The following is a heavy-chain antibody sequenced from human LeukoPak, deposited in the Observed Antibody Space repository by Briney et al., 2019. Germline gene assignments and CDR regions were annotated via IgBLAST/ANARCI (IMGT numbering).Heavy chain of an antibody. V-gene: IGHV3-11*04. Sequence: LSLTCTVSGGSISSSSYYWGWIRQPPGKGLEWVSYISSSGSTIYYADSVKGRFPISRDNAKNSLYLQMNSLRAEDTAVYYCAREKYYYDSSGYTSFDYWGQGTLVTVSS. J-gene: IGHJ4*02. D-gene: IGHD3-22*01. CDR1: GGSISSSSYY. CDR2: ISSSGSTI. CDR3: AREKYYYDSSGYTSFDY.